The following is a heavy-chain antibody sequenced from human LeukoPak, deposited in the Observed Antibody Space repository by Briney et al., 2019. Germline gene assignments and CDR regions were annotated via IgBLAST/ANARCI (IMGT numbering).Heavy chain of an antibody. V-gene: IGHV1-18*01. CDR2: ISAYNGNT. CDR3: ARDSLSGWYRRFDP. CDR1: GHTFTSYG. J-gene: IGHJ5*02. Sequence: ASVKVSCKASGHTFTSYGISWVRRAPGQGLEWMGWISAYNGNTNYAQKLQGRVTMTTDTSTSTAYMELRSLRSDDTAVYYCARDSLSGWYRRFDPWGQGTLVTVSS. D-gene: IGHD6-19*01.